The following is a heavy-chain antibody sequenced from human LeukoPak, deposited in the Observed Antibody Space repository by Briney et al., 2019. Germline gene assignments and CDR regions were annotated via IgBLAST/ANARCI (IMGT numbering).Heavy chain of an antibody. D-gene: IGHD3-10*01. V-gene: IGHV3-23*01. CDR2: ISGSGGST. J-gene: IGHJ5*02. Sequence: GGSLRLSCAASGFTFSSYAMSWVRQAPGKGLEWVSAISGSGGSTYYADSVKGRFTISRDNSKNTLYLQMNSLRAEDTAVYYCAKSFTMVRGVMDWFDPWGQGTLVTVSS. CDR3: AKSFTMVRGVMDWFDP. CDR1: GFTFSSYA.